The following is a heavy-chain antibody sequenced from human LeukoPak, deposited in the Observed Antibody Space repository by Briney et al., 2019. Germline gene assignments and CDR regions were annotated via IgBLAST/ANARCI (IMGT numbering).Heavy chain of an antibody. J-gene: IGHJ6*03. Sequence: PGGSLRLSCAASGFTFSSYGMHWVRQAPGKGLEWVAVISYDGSNKYYADSVKGRFTISRDNSKNTLYLQMNSLRAEDTAVYYCAKDPGSGSYRIYYYYYMDVWGKGTTVTVSS. CDR1: GFTFSSYG. V-gene: IGHV3-30*18. D-gene: IGHD1-26*01. CDR2: ISYDGSNK. CDR3: AKDPGSGSYRIYYYYYMDV.